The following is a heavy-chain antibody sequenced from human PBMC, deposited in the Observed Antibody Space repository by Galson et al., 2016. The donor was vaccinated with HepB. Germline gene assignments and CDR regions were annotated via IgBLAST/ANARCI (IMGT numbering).Heavy chain of an antibody. D-gene: IGHD6-6*01. CDR1: GYTLIGLS. J-gene: IGHJ6*04. CDR3: VTDNPFRTARRGEGPYGMDV. CDR2: FDPEDGEA. V-gene: IGHV1-24*01. Sequence: SVKVSCKVSGYTLIGLSMHWVRQAPGKGLEWMGDFDPEDGEAKYAQKFQDRVTLTEDTSTDTGYMELKSVRSEDTAVYYCVTDNPFRTARRGEGPYGMDVWGEGTTVIVSS.